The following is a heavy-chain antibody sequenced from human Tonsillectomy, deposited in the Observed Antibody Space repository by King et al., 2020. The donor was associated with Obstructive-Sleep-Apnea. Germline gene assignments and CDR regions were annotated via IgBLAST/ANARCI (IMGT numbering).Heavy chain of an antibody. V-gene: IGHV3-30-3*01. J-gene: IGHJ3*02. D-gene: IGHD3-10*01. CDR3: ARSRRPTTVRTVITDDALDI. CDR1: GFTFSSYA. CDR2: ISFDGGNK. Sequence: VQLVESGGGVVQPGRSLRLSCAASGFTFSSYAMHWVRQAPGKGLEWVAVISFDGGNKIHADSVKGRFSISRDNSKNTLYVQMSSLRAEDTAVYYCARSRRPTTVRTVITDDALDIWGQGTMVTVSS.